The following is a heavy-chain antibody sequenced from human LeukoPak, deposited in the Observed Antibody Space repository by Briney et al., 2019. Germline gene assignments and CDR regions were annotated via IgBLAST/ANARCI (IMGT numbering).Heavy chain of an antibody. V-gene: IGHV4-39*01. J-gene: IGHJ6*02. D-gene: IGHD4-11*01. CDR1: GGSISSSSYY. CDR3: ASQECDYSNYLCPPDYYYYYGMDV. CDR2: IYYSGST. Sequence: SETLSLTCTVSGGSISSSSYYWGWIRQPPGKGLEWIGSIYYSGSTYYNPSLKSRVTISVDTSKNQFSLKLSSVTAADTAVYYCASQECDYSNYLCPPDYYYYYGMDVWGQGTTVTVSS.